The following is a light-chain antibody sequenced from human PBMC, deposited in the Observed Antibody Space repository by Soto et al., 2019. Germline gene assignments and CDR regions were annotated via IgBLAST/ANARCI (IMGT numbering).Light chain of an antibody. Sequence: DIQMTQSPSTLSASVGDRVTITCRSSQSISSWLAWYQQKPGKAPKLLIYDASSLESGVPSRFSGSGSGTEFTLTIAGLQPEDFATYYCQQYESYSPLTFGGGTKVDI. J-gene: IGKJ4*01. CDR2: DAS. V-gene: IGKV1-5*01. CDR1: QSISSW. CDR3: QQYESYSPLT.